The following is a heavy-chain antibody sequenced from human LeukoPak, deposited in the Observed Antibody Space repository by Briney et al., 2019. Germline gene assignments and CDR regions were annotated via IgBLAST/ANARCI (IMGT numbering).Heavy chain of an antibody. J-gene: IGHJ5*02. V-gene: IGHV1-2*02. Sequence: ASVKVSCKASGYIFSDYYMHWVRPAPGQGLEWLGWINPNSGGTNYAQHFQGRATLTWDTSINTAYMELSSLTSDDTAVYYCARVSPIQQLFFWFDPWGQGTLVTVSS. CDR1: GYIFSDYY. D-gene: IGHD5-18*01. CDR3: ARVSPIQQLFFWFDP. CDR2: INPNSGGT.